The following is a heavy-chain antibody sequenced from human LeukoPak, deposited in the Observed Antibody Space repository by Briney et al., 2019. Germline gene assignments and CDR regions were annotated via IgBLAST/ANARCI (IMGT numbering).Heavy chain of an antibody. V-gene: IGHV4-4*09. Sequence: SETLSHTCTVPGVSISPYYWAWIRQPPGKGLEWIGYIHTSGSNNQYPSLKSRVTISVDKSKNHFSLRLTSVTAADTAVYYCARLSAAVHLGAFDLWGQGTMVTVSS. J-gene: IGHJ3*01. CDR2: IHTSGSN. CDR1: GVSISPYY. D-gene: IGHD3-3*01. CDR3: ARLSAAVHLGAFDL.